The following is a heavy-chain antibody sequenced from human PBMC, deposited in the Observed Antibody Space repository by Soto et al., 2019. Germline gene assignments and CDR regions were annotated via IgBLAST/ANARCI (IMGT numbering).Heavy chain of an antibody. CDR3: ARADIAAAGPVY. Sequence: GESLKISCAASGFTVSSNYMSWVRQAPGKGLEWVSVIYSGGSTYYADSVKGRFTISRDNSKNTLYLQMNSLRAEDTAVYYCARADIAAAGPVYWGQGTLVTVSS. J-gene: IGHJ4*02. CDR1: GFTVSSNY. V-gene: IGHV3-53*01. D-gene: IGHD6-13*01. CDR2: IYSGGST.